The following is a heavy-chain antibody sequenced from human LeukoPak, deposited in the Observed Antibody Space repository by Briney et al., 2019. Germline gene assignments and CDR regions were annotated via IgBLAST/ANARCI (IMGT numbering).Heavy chain of an antibody. CDR1: GFTFSSNY. J-gene: IGHJ4*02. CDR3: ARASPRYYFDY. V-gene: IGHV3-66*01. CDR2: IYSDGST. Sequence: PGGSLRLSCAASGFTFSSNYMSWVRQAPGKGLEWVSFIYSDGSTYYADSVKGRFTISRDNSKNTLYLQMNSLRAEDTAVYYCARASPRYYFDYWGQGTLVTVSS.